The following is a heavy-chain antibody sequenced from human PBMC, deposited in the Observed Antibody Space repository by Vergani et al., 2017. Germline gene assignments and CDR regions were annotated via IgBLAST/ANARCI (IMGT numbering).Heavy chain of an antibody. J-gene: IGHJ6*03. CDR3: AKDGYHDLWSAYGYYYYMDV. V-gene: IGHV3-30*18. CDR1: GFTFSSYG. D-gene: IGHD3/OR15-3a*01. CDR2: ISYDGSNK. Sequence: QVQMMESGGGVVQPGRSLRLSCAASGFTFSSYGMHWVRQAPGKGLEWVAVISYDGSNKYYADSVKGRFTISRDSSKNTLYLQMNSLRAEDTAVYFCAKDGYHDLWSAYGYYYYMDVWGKGTTVTVSS.